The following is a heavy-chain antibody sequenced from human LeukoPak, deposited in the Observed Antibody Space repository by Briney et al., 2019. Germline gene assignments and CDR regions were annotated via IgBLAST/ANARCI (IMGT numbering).Heavy chain of an antibody. CDR2: IYYSGST. CDR1: GDPISSHSDY. V-gene: IGHV4-61*08. D-gene: IGHD5-12*01. Sequence: PSETLPLTCTVSGDPISSHSDYKWTWIRQTPGGGLEWIGYIYYSGSTSYNPSLKSRVIISVDTSKNQFSLKLTSVTAADTAVYYCAREYSGFDYWAQGTLVTVSS. J-gene: IGHJ4*02. CDR3: AREYSGFDY.